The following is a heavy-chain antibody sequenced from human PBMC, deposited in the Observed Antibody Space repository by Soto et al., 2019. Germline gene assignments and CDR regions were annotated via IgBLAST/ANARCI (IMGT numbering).Heavy chain of an antibody. D-gene: IGHD3-10*01. J-gene: IGHJ4*02. V-gene: IGHV5-51*01. CDR3: ASQYFGFPGSGALFGY. Sequence: GESLKISCKGSGYSFTSYWIGWVRHMPGKGLEWMGIIYPGDSDTRYSPSFQGQVTISADKSISTAYLQWSSLKASDTAMYYCASQYFGFPGSGALFGYWGQGHLVTVSS. CDR2: IYPGDSDT. CDR1: GYSFTSYW.